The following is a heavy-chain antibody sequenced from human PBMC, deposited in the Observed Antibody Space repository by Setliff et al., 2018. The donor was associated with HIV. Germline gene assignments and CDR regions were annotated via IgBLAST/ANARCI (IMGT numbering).Heavy chain of an antibody. D-gene: IGHD3-10*02. V-gene: IGHV4-39*07. Sequence: PSETLSLTCAVSGGSVSSPSYYWGWIRQPPGKGLEWIGSVYNSGITFKNPSLKSRVSISVDRSGNQFSLRLNSVTAADTAVYYCARAQYHYVNNGDSYYFTHWGHGTLVTVSS. CDR1: GGSVSSPSYY. J-gene: IGHJ4*01. CDR3: ARAQYHYVNNGDSYYFTH. CDR2: VYNSGIT.